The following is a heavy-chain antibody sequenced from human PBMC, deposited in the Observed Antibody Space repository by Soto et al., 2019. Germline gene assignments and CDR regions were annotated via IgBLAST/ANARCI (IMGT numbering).Heavy chain of an antibody. D-gene: IGHD3-10*01. V-gene: IGHV3-33*01. CDR2: IWFDGSNK. Sequence: QEHLVESGGGVVQPGTSLRVSCAASGFTFSRHGMHWVRQAPGKGLEWVTLIWFDGSNKYYADSVKGRFTISRDNSQNTLYLQVNGPSAEDPGVYYCARANYGSGSSDYYGLDVWGQGTTVTVSS. J-gene: IGHJ6*02. CDR3: ARANYGSGSSDYYGLDV. CDR1: GFTFSRHG.